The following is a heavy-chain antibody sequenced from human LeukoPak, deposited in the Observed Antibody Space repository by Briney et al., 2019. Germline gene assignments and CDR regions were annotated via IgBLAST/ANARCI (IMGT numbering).Heavy chain of an antibody. D-gene: IGHD3/OR15-3a*01. CDR1: GGSISSSNYF. V-gene: IGHV4-39*01. CDR2: IYYTGTT. J-gene: IGHJ4*02. CDR3: ARQTGSGLFILP. Sequence: SETLSLTCTVSGGSISSSNYFWGWIRQPPGKGLEWIGTIYYTGTTYYNSSLKSQVSISIDTSKNQFSLRLTSVTAADTAVYYCARQTGSGLFILPGGQGTLVTVSS.